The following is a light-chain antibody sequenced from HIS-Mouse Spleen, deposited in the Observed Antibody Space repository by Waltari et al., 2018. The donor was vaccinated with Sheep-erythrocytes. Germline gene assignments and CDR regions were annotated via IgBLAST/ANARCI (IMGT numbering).Light chain of an antibody. CDR2: DVS. CDR1: SSDVGVHNS. Sequence: QSALPQPRSVSGSPGQSVTIPCTVTSSDVGVHNSVSWYQQHPGKAPKLMIYDVSKRPSGVPDRFSGSKSGNTASLTISGLQAEDEADYYCCSYAGSYNHVFATGTKVTVL. J-gene: IGLJ1*01. CDR3: CSYAGSYNHV. V-gene: IGLV2-11*01.